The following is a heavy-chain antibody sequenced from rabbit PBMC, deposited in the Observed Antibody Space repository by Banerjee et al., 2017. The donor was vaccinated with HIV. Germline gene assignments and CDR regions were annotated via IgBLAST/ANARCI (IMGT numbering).Heavy chain of an antibody. CDR3: ARGGDYAGDGYEL. CDR2: MNAGDDDKI. V-gene: IGHV1S40*01. CDR1: GFSYSGGYD. D-gene: IGHD2-1*01. J-gene: IGHJ6*01. Sequence: QSLEESGGDLVKPGASLTLTCKASGFSYSGGYDMCWVRQAPGKGLEWIACMNAGDDDKICYASWAKGRFTISKISSTTVTLQMTSLTAADTATYFCARGGDYAGDGYELWGPGTLVTVS.